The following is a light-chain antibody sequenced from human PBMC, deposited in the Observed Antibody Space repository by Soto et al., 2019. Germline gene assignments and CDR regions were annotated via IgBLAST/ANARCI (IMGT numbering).Light chain of an antibody. CDR2: DVS. CDR3: SSFTTSTTYV. CDR1: SSDIGGYNS. Sequence: QSVLTQPASVSGSPGQSITISCTGTSSDIGGYNSVSWYQQHPGKAPQLMIFDVSRRPSGVSNRFSGSMSANTASLTISGLQTEDEADYYCSSFTTSTTYVFXTGTKVTVL. J-gene: IGLJ1*01. V-gene: IGLV2-14*03.